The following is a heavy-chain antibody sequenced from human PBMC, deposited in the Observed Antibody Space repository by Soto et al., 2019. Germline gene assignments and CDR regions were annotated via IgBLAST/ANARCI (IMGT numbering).Heavy chain of an antibody. CDR3: ARGRGSGWYTPFAY. Sequence: SETLSLTCAVYGGSFSGYYWSWIRQPPGKGLEWIGEINHSGSTNYNPSLKSRVTISVDTSKNQFSLKLSSVTAADTAVYYCARGRGSGWYTPFAYWGQGTLVTVSS. J-gene: IGHJ4*02. CDR2: INHSGST. V-gene: IGHV4-34*01. CDR1: GGSFSGYY. D-gene: IGHD6-19*01.